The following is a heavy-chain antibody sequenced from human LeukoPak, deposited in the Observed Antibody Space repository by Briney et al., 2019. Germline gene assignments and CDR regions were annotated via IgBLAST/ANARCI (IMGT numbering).Heavy chain of an antibody. V-gene: IGHV5-51*01. J-gene: IGHJ4*02. D-gene: IGHD3-22*01. CDR2: IYPGDSDT. CDR1: GYSFTSYW. Sequence: GESLKISCKGSGYSFTSYWIGWVRQMPGKGLEWMGIIYPGDSDTRYSPSFQGQVTISADKSISTAYLQWSSLKASDTAMYYCARSESYDSSGYSPLKFDYWGQGTLVTVSS. CDR3: ARSESYDSSGYSPLKFDY.